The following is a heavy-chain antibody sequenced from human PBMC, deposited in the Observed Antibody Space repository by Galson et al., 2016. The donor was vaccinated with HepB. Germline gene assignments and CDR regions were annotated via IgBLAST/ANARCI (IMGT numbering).Heavy chain of an antibody. J-gene: IGHJ6*02. Sequence: SVKVSCKASGYTFNTYGINWVRQAPGQGLEWMGWISTDSGNTEYAQKLQGRVTMTTDTLTSTAYMELRSLRSDDTAVYYCAREQGVGYGMDIWGQGTTVTVS. D-gene: IGHD1-26*01. V-gene: IGHV1-18*01. CDR3: AREQGVGYGMDI. CDR1: GYTFNTYG. CDR2: ISTDSGNT.